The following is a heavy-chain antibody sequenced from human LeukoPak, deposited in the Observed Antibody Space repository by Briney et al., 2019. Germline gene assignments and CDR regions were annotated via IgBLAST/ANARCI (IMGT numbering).Heavy chain of an antibody. CDR2: IYSDGTT. CDR3: ARREINGYYLS. Sequence: PGGSLRLSCAASGFIVSSNYMSLVRQAPGKGLEWVSVIYSDGTTYYGDSVKGRFASSRDSSKNTLYLQMDSLRAEDTAMYYCARREINGYYLSWGQGTLVTVSS. CDR1: GFIVSSNY. D-gene: IGHD3-22*01. J-gene: IGHJ4*02. V-gene: IGHV3-53*01.